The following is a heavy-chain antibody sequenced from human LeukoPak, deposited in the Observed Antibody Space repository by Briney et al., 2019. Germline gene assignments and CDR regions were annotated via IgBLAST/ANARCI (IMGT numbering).Heavy chain of an antibody. Sequence: GRSLRLSCAASGFTFSSYGMHWVRQAPGKGLDWVAVISYDGTNKYYADSVRGRFTISRDNSKNTLYLQMDSLRTEDTAVYYCARVQLYASGWYGSIDYWGQGTLDAVSS. J-gene: IGHJ4*02. CDR1: GFTFSSYG. CDR2: ISYDGTNK. V-gene: IGHV3-30*03. D-gene: IGHD6-19*01. CDR3: ARVQLYASGWYGSIDY.